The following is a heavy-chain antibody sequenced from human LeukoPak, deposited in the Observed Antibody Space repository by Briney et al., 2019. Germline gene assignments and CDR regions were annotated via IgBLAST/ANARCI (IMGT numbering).Heavy chain of an antibody. D-gene: IGHD3-22*01. CDR2: IYSGGST. J-gene: IGHJ3*02. CDR1: GFTVSSNY. V-gene: IGHV3-53*01. CDR3: ARVLYYYDSSGYYSDAFDI. Sequence: PEGSLRLSCAASGFTVSSNYMSWVRQVPGKGLEWVSVIYSGGSTYYADSVKGRFTISRDNSKNTLYLQMNSLRAEDTAVYYCARVLYYYDSSGYYSDAFDIWGQGTMVTVSS.